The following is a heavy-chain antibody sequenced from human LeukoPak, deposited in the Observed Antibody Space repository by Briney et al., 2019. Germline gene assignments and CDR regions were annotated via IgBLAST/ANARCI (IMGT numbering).Heavy chain of an antibody. V-gene: IGHV3-48*02. CDR1: GFPFNNHH. Sequence: GGSLRLSCAASGFPFNNHHMNWVRQAPGKGLEWLSYMSGGGRAFYADSVKGRFTVSRDNAQNSLYLHMNSLRDEDTAVYYCARDRPNWAIDYWGQGTLVTVSS. CDR3: ARDRPNWAIDY. J-gene: IGHJ4*02. CDR2: MSGGGRA. D-gene: IGHD7-27*01.